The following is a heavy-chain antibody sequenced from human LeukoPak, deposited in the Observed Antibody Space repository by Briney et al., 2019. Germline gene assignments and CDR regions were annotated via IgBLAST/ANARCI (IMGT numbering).Heavy chain of an antibody. CDR2: IYYSGIT. CDR3: VRRLAVTGKYYFDY. V-gene: IGHV4-59*08. D-gene: IGHD6-19*01. J-gene: IGHJ4*02. Sequence: SETLSLTCTVSGGSISTYYWTWIRQPLGKGLEWIGFIYYSGITKYNPSLESRVTISLDMSKNQFSLRLSSVTAADTAVYYCVRRLAVTGKYYFDYWGQGTLVTVSS. CDR1: GGSISTYY.